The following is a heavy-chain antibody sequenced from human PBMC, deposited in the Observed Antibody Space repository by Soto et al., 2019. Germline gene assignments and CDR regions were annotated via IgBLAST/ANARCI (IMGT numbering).Heavy chain of an antibody. V-gene: IGHV3-66*04. J-gene: IGHJ4*02. CDR3: ARHGYSYGGGYFDS. CDR1: GFTVSSNY. D-gene: IGHD5-18*01. Sequence: EVQLVESGGGLVQPGGSLRLSCAASGFTVSSNYMSWVRQAPGKGLEWVSVIYSGGSAYYADSVKGRFTISRENSKNTLYLHMNSLRAEDTAVYYCARHGYSYGGGYFDSWGQGTLVTVSS. CDR2: IYSGGSA.